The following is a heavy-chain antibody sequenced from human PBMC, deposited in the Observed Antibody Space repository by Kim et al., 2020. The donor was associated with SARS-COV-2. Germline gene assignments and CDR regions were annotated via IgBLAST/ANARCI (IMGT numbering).Heavy chain of an antibody. J-gene: IGHJ4*02. CDR2: INVVNGNT. CDR1: GYTFTSYS. Sequence: ASVKVSCKASGYTFTSYSIHWVRQAPGQRLEWMGWINVVNGNTKYSQKFQGRVTITRDTSASTMYMELSSLRSEDTAVYYCARDGRSVDYYFDFWGQGTLVTVSS. CDR3: ARDGRSVDYYFDF. V-gene: IGHV1-3*01.